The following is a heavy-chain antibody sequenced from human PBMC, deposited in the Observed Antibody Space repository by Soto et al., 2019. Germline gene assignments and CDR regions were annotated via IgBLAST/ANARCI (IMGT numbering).Heavy chain of an antibody. D-gene: IGHD4-17*01. CDR2: IRVYNGAT. CDR3: AKTYGDFYWYFDL. V-gene: IGHV1-18*01. Sequence: ASVKVSCKASGYTFTSYGISWVRQAPGQGLEWLGWIRVYNGATNYAEKLQGRVTVTIDPSANTAYMELRNLRSDDTAVYFCAKTYGDFYWYFDLWGRGTLVTVS. CDR1: GYTFTSYG. J-gene: IGHJ2*01.